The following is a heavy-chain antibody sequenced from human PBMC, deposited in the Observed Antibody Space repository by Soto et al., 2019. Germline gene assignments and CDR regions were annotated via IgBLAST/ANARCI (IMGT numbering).Heavy chain of an antibody. Sequence: ASVKVSCKASGYTFTSYYMHWVRQAPGQGLEWMGIINPSGGSTSYAQKFQGRVTMTRDTSTSTVYMELSSLRSEDTAVYYCALIAAAFWFDPWGQGTLVTVPQ. CDR3: ALIAAAFWFDP. CDR1: GYTFTSYY. D-gene: IGHD6-13*01. CDR2: INPSGGST. J-gene: IGHJ5*02. V-gene: IGHV1-46*03.